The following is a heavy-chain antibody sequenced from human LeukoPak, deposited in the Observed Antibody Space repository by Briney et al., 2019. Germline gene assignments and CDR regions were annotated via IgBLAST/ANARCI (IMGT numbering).Heavy chain of an antibody. CDR1: GGSISSYY. J-gene: IGHJ6*03. V-gene: IGHV4-34*01. D-gene: IGHD5-12*01. CDR2: INHSGST. Sequence: SETLSLTCTVSGGSISSYYWSWIRQPPGKGLEWIGEINHSGSTNYNPSLKSRVTISVDTSKNQFSLKLSSVTAADTAVYYCARGRQSVGYSGFYYYYYMDVWGKGTTVTVSS. CDR3: ARGRQSVGYSGFYYYYYMDV.